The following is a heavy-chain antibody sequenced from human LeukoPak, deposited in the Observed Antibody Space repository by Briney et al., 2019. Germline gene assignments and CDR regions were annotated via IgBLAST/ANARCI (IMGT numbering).Heavy chain of an antibody. CDR3: ARGPRMYL. D-gene: IGHD2-8*01. CDR1: GGSISGDDYY. Sequence: PSETLSLTCTVSGGSISGDDYYWSWIRQPPGKGLEWIGYIYYSGSTYYNPSLKSRLTISVDTSKNQFSLKLSSVTAADAAVYYCARGPRMYLWGQGTLVTVSS. CDR2: IYYSGST. J-gene: IGHJ4*02. V-gene: IGHV4-30-4*01.